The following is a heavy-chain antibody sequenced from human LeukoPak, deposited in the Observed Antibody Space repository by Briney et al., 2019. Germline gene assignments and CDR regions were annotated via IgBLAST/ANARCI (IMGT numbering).Heavy chain of an antibody. CDR3: ARTFDFWSGYYTCYFDY. CDR1: GGSFSGYY. CDR2: INHSGST. V-gene: IGHV4-34*01. D-gene: IGHD3-3*01. J-gene: IGHJ4*02. Sequence: SETLSLTCAVYGGSFSGYYWSWIRKPPGRGLEWMGKINHSGSTNYNPSLKSRVNISVDTSKSQFSLKLSSVTAADTAVYYCARTFDFWSGYYTCYFDYWGQGTLVTVSS.